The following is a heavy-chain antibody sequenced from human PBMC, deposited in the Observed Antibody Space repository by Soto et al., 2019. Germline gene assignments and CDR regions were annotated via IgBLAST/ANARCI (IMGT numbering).Heavy chain of an antibody. CDR3: AHLVVAGIPYYFVA. D-gene: IGHD3-10*02. V-gene: IGHV2-5*02. CDR1: GFSLSTSGVG. Sequence: SGPTLVNPTQTLTLTCTFSGFSLSTSGVGVGWIRQPPGKALEWLTFIYWDDDKRNSPFLKSRLTITKDTSKDQVVLTMTNMDPVDTATYYCAHLVVAGIPYYFVAWGPGTLVTLSS. CDR2: IYWDDDK. J-gene: IGHJ4*02.